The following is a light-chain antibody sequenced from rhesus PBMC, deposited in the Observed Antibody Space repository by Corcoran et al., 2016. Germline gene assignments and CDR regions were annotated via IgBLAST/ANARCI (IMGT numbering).Light chain of an antibody. CDR1: QGITND. Sequence: DIQMTQSTSSLSASVGDRVTITCRASQGITNDLAWYQQKPGENPKLLIYEASSLQSGIPSRFRGSGSVTEFTLTISSLQSEEFATYYCQHYYSTPYSFGQGTKVEIK. CDR3: QHYYSTPYS. CDR2: EAS. J-gene: IGKJ2*01. V-gene: IGKV1-25*01.